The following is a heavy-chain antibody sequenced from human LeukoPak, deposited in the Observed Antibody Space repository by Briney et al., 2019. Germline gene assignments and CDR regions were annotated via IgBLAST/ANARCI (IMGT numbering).Heavy chain of an antibody. CDR1: GGSFSGYY. V-gene: IGHV4-34*01. J-gene: IGHJ4*02. CDR3: ARVGNDSSGYYDY. Sequence: SETLSLTCAVYGGSFSGYYWSWIRQPPGKGLEWIGEINHSGSTNYNPSLKSRVTISVDTSKNQFSLKLSSVTAADTAVYYCARVGNDSSGYYDYWGQGTLVTVSS. D-gene: IGHD3-22*01. CDR2: INHSGST.